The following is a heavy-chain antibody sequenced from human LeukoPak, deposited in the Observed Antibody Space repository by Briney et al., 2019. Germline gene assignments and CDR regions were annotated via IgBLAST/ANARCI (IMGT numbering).Heavy chain of an antibody. J-gene: IGHJ4*02. CDR2: IIPVSGTT. V-gene: IGHV1-69*05. Sequence: SVKVSCKASGGTFNTYSISWVRQAPGQGLEWLGNIIPVSGTTDYARKFQGRVTITTDESTRTTYLELNSLRSDDTAVYYCAKKGKFGELRKAFDYWGQGTLVTVSS. D-gene: IGHD3-10*01. CDR3: AKKGKFGELRKAFDY. CDR1: GGTFNTYS.